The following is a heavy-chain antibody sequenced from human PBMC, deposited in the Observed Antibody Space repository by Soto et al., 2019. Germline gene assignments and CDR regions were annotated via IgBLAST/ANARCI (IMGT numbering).Heavy chain of an antibody. CDR3: ARGREIVSSGLSGYYYYYGMDV. CDR2: IYYSGST. J-gene: IGHJ6*02. CDR1: CGSIISYY. V-gene: IGHV4-59*01. Sequence: PSETLSLTCTFSCGSIISYYWSWIRQPPGKGLEWIGYIYYSGSTNYNPSLKSRVTISVDTSKNQFSLKLSSVTAADTAVYYCARGREIVSSGLSGYYYYYGMDVWGQGTTVTVSS. D-gene: IGHD6-19*01.